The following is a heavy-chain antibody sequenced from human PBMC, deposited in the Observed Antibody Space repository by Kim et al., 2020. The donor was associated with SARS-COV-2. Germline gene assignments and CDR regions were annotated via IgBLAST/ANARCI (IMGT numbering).Heavy chain of an antibody. CDR3: ANMVVPAAITNYYYGMDV. J-gene: IGHJ6*02. D-gene: IGHD2-2*02. Sequence: GRFTISRDNSKNTLYLQMNSLRAEDTAVYYCANMVVPAAITNYYYGMDVWGQGTTVTVSS. V-gene: IGHV3-23*01.